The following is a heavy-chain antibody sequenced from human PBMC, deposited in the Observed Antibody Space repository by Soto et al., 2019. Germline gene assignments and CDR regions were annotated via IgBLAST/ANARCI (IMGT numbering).Heavy chain of an antibody. V-gene: IGHV3-74*03. J-gene: IGHJ4*02. D-gene: IGHD1-26*01. CDR3: ARGGSFRFDY. CDR1: GFIFSSFW. Sequence: EVQLVESGGGLVQPGGSLRLSCAASGFIFSSFWIQWVRQVPGKGLEWVSRINTDGSITTYADSVKGRFTISRDNAKNKVFLQMNSLRAEDTAVYYCARGGSFRFDYWGQGALVTVSS. CDR2: INTDGSIT.